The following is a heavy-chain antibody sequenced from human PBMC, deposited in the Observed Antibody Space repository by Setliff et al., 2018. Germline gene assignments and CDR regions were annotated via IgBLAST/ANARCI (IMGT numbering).Heavy chain of an antibody. J-gene: IGHJ4*02. CDR1: GFSLSTSGMC. CDR3: ARSTRYDFWSGYSTPFDY. D-gene: IGHD3-3*01. V-gene: IGHV2-70*17. Sequence: SGPTLVNPTQTLTLTCTFSGFSLSTSGMCVSWIRQPPGKALGWLARIDWDDDKFYSTSLKTRLTISKDTSKNQVVLTMTNMDPVDTATYYCARSTRYDFWSGYSTPFDYWGQGTLVTVSS. CDR2: IDWDDDK.